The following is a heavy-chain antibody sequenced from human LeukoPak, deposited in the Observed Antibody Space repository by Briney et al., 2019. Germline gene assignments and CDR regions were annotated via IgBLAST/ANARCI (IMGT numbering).Heavy chain of an antibody. CDR2: INHSGST. D-gene: IGHD4-17*01. V-gene: IGHV4-34*01. J-gene: IGHJ2*01. CDR3: ARRLMTTVTTARRSGWYFDL. CDR1: GGSFSGYY. Sequence: SETLSLTCAVYGGSFSGYYWSWIRQPPGKGLEWIGEINHSGSTNYNPSLKSRVTISVDTSKNQFSLKLSSVTAAGTAVYYCARRLMTTVTTARRSGWYFDLWGRGTLVTVSS.